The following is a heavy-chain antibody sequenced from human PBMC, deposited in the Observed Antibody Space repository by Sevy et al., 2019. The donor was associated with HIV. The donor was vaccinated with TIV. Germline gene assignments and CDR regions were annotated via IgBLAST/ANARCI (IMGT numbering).Heavy chain of an antibody. CDR1: GFTFSSYG. J-gene: IGHJ4*02. CDR2: IRYDGSNK. Sequence: GGSLRLSCAASGFTFSSYGMHWVRQAPGKGLEWVVFIRYDGSNKYYADSVKGRFTISRDNSKNTLYLQMNSLRAEDTAVYYCAKDRYRNGYFDYWGQGTLVTVSS. V-gene: IGHV3-30*02. CDR3: AKDRYRNGYFDY. D-gene: IGHD2-8*01.